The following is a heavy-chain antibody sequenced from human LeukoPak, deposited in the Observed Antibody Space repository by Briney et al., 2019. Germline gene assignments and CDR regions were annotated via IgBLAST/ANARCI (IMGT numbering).Heavy chain of an antibody. CDR3: ARDPKSQLLLDY. J-gene: IGHJ4*02. D-gene: IGHD2-2*01. CDR1: GYTFTHYY. CDR2: INPYSGAI. Sequence: ASVKVSCKASGYTFTHYYMHWVRQAPGQGLEWMGWINPYSGAINYAQKFQGRVTLTRDTSISTAYMELSRLTSGDTAVYYCARDPKSQLLLDYWGQGTLVTVSS. V-gene: IGHV1-2*02.